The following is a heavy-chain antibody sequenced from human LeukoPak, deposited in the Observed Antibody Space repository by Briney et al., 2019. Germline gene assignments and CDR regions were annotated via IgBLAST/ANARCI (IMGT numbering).Heavy chain of an antibody. CDR3: ARVGRYGGNTSFDY. D-gene: IGHD4-23*01. Sequence: SQTLSLTCTVSGGSISSGGYYWSWIRQPPGKGLEWIGYIYHSGSTYYNPSLKSRVTISVDRSKNQFSLKLSSVTAADTAVYYCARVGRYGGNTSFDYWGQGTLVTASS. J-gene: IGHJ4*02. CDR1: GGSISSGGYY. CDR2: IYHSGST. V-gene: IGHV4-30-2*01.